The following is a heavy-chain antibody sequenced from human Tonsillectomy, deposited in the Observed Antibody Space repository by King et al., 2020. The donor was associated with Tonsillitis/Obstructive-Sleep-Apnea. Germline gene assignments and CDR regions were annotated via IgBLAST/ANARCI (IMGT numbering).Heavy chain of an antibody. D-gene: IGHD2/OR15-2a*01. CDR3: AREGLLPHSMVY. CDR2: IYYSGST. V-gene: IGHV4-61*01. CDR1: SGSYY. Sequence: SGSYYWTWIRQPPGKGLEWIGYIYYSGSTNYNPSLKSRVTISVDTSKKHFSLKLSSVTATDTAVYYCAREGLLPHSMVYWGQGTLVHVYS. J-gene: IGHJ4*02.